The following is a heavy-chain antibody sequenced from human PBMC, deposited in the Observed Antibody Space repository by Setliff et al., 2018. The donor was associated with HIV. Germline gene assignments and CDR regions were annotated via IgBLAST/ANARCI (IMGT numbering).Heavy chain of an antibody. J-gene: IGHJ4*02. CDR2: ISWDGDST. V-gene: IGHV3-43*01. D-gene: IGHD4-17*01. Sequence: GGSLRLSCAASGFTFDDYTMHWVRQAPGKGLEWVSLISWDGDSTYYADSVKGRSTISRDNSKNSLYLQMNSLRTEDTALYYCVKGVEYGDYGSDYWGQGTLVTV. CDR1: GFTFDDYT. CDR3: VKGVEYGDYGSDY.